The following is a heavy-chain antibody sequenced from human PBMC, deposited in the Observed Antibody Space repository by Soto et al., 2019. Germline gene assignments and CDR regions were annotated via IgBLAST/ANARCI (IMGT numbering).Heavy chain of an antibody. Sequence: QLQLQESGPGLVKPSEPLSLTCTVSGGSISTYYWHWIRQPPGKGLARIGDIYYSGRTNYNPSLSIRVEISVDMSKNQFSLNLSSVTPADTAVYYCARGRGYSGQRRGWFDPWGQGPLVTVSS. J-gene: IGHJ5*02. CDR1: GGSISTYY. V-gene: IGHV4-59*01. CDR2: IYYSGRT. CDR3: ARGRGYSGQRRGWFDP. D-gene: IGHD5-12*01.